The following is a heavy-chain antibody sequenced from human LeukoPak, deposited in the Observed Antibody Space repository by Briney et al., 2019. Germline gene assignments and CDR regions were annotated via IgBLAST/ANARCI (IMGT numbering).Heavy chain of an antibody. J-gene: IGHJ4*02. CDR3: ARVYYSDSSVGPSED. D-gene: IGHD3-22*01. Sequence: ASVKVSCKVSGYTFTSYCMHWVCQAPGQGLEWMGIINPSGGSTTYAQKFQGRVTMTRDTSTGTVYMELSSLRSEDTAVYYCARVYYSDSSVGPSEDWGQGTLVTVSS. CDR2: INPSGGST. V-gene: IGHV1-46*01. CDR1: GYTFTSYC.